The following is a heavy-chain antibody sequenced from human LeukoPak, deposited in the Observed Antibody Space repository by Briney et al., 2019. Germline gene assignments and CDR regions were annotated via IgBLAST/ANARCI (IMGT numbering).Heavy chain of an antibody. CDR1: GGSISSYY. CDR3: ARDFGYSSSWLFDP. CDR2: IYYSGST. V-gene: IGHV4-59*01. Sequence: SETLPLTCTVSGGSISSYYWSWIRQPPGKGLEWIGYIYYSGSTNYNPSLKSRVTISVDTSKNQFSLKLSSVTAADTAVYYCARDFGYSSSWLFDPWGQGTLVTVSS. D-gene: IGHD6-13*01. J-gene: IGHJ5*02.